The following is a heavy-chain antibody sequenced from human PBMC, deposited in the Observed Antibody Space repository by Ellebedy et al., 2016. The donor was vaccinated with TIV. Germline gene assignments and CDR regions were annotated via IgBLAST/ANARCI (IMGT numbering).Heavy chain of an antibody. J-gene: IGHJ4*02. CDR1: GGSISNYY. CDR2: IYDSERT. D-gene: IGHD5-18*01. V-gene: IGHV4-59*08. Sequence: MPSETLSLTCTVSGGSISNYYWSWIRQPPGKGLEWIGYIYDSERTKYNPALKRRVTISLDTSRNHFSLRRRSVTAADTAAYYCARHVTRGYSYGGIDYWGQGTLVAVSS. CDR3: ARHVTRGYSYGGIDY.